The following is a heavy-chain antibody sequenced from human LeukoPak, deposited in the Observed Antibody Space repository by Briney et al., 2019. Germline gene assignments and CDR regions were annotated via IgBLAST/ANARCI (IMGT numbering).Heavy chain of an antibody. CDR1: GGTLSSYA. V-gene: IGHV1-69*04. Sequence: SVKVSCKASGGTLSSYAISWVRQAPGQGLEWMGRIIPILGIANYAQKFQGRVTITADKSTSTAYMELSSLGSEDTAVYYCARDPRRDSGRLSNWFDPWGQGTLVTVSS. J-gene: IGHJ5*02. CDR3: ARDPRRDSGRLSNWFDP. CDR2: IIPILGIA. D-gene: IGHD3-10*01.